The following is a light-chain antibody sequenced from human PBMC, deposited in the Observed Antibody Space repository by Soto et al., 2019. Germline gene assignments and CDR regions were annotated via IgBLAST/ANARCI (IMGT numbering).Light chain of an antibody. CDR2: AYS. CDR3: HSYDNSLGAWV. V-gene: IGLV1-40*01. J-gene: IGLJ3*02. Sequence: QSVLTQPHSVSGAPGQGVTISCTGSNSNIGAGYDVHWYQQLPGTAPKLLMYAYSNRPSGVPDRISGSSSATTASLATTGLQAEDDADYYCHSYDNSLGAWVFGGGTKVTVL. CDR1: NSNIGAGYD.